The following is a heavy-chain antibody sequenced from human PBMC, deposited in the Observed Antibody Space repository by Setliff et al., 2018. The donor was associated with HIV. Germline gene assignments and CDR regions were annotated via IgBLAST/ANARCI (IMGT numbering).Heavy chain of an antibody. J-gene: IGHJ4*02. CDR1: GSTLTNYH. D-gene: IGHD2-21*01. Sequence: SVKVSCKASGSTLTNYHMHWVRQAPGQGLEWMGGVTPILHTTNYAQKFQGRVTITADISTRTVYMELSSLTSEDTAIYYCARDHQTMLWLDYWGQGTLVTVSS. V-gene: IGHV1-69*10. CDR2: VTPILHTT. CDR3: ARDHQTMLWLDY.